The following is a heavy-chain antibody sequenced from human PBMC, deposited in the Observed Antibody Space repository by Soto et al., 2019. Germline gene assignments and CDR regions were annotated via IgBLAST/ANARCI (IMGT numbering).Heavy chain of an antibody. J-gene: IGHJ6*02. V-gene: IGHV4-30-2*01. Sequence: PSETLSLTGAVSGDSISSGAYPWSWVRQPPGKGLEWIGYIEHSGNTSYNPSLKSRVTFSVDRSKNQFSLKLNSVTAADTAMYDGRASGFGSGSSGTYSGMDVWGQGTTVTVSS. CDR3: RASGFGSGSSGTYSGMDV. CDR1: GDSISSGAYP. CDR2: IEHSGNT. D-gene: IGHD3-10*01.